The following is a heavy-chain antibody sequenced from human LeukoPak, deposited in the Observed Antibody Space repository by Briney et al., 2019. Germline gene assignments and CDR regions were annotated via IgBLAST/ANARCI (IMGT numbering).Heavy chain of an antibody. J-gene: IGHJ6*02. V-gene: IGHV3-20*04. CDR2: IYWNGGST. Sequence: PGGSLRLSCAASGFTFDDYGMSWVRQAPGKGLEWVSGIYWNGGSTGYADSVKGRFTISRDNAKNSLYLQMNSLRAEDTALYYCARDYCSSTSFGCYYGMDVWGQGTTVTVSS. CDR3: ARDYCSSTSFGCYYGMDV. D-gene: IGHD2-2*01. CDR1: GFTFDDYG.